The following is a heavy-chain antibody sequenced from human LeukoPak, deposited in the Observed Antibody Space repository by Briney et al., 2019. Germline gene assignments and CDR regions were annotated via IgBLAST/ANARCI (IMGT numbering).Heavy chain of an antibody. D-gene: IGHD6-13*01. CDR3: AKDSSSWYYDY. V-gene: IGHV3-48*01. J-gene: IGHJ4*02. CDR1: GFTFGPYT. CDR2: ISSSSDTI. Sequence: PGGSLRLSCAASGFTFGPYTMNWVRQAPGKGLEWVSYISSSSDTIYYADSVKGRFTISRDNSKNTLYLQMNSLRAEDTAVYYCAKDSSSWYYDYWGQGTLVTVSS.